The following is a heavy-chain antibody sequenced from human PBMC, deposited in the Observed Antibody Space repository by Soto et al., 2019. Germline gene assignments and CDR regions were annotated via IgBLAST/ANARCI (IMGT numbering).Heavy chain of an antibody. J-gene: IGHJ3*02. CDR1: GFTFSSYA. Sequence: GGSLRLSCAASGFTFSSYAMSWVRQAPGKGLEWVSAISGSGGSTYYADSVKGRFTISRDNSKNTLYLQMNSLRVEDTAVYYCAKQIWFGESTDAFDIWGQGTMVTVSS. CDR3: AKQIWFGESTDAFDI. D-gene: IGHD3-10*01. V-gene: IGHV3-23*01. CDR2: ISGSGGST.